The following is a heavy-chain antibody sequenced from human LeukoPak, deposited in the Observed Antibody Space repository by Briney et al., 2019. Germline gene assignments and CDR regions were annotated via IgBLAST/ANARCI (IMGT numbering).Heavy chain of an antibody. D-gene: IGHD2-21*02. CDR2: IYYSGST. Sequence: PSETLSLTRTVSGGSISSYYWSWIRQPPGKGLEWIGYIYYSGSTNYNPSLKSRVTISVDTSKNQFSLKLRSVTAADTAAYYCDRLAHYCGNLGYYYGMDVWGQGTTVTVSS. CDR1: GGSISSYY. V-gene: IGHV4-59*08. CDR3: DRLAHYCGNLGYYYGMDV. J-gene: IGHJ6*02.